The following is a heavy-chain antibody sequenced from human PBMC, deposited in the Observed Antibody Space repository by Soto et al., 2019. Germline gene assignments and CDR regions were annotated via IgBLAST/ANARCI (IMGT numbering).Heavy chain of an antibody. Sequence: EVQVLESGGGLVQPGGSLRLSCAASGFTFSSYDMNWVRQAPGKGLEWVSGVRASGSITSYADSAKGRFTISRDNAKNTVFLQMTGLRAEDTAVYFGAKGDCSGGRCYRGFDYWGQGTLVTVSS. D-gene: IGHD2-15*01. CDR3: AKGDCSGGRCYRGFDY. J-gene: IGHJ4*02. CDR2: VRASGSIT. CDR1: GFTFSSYD. V-gene: IGHV3-23*01.